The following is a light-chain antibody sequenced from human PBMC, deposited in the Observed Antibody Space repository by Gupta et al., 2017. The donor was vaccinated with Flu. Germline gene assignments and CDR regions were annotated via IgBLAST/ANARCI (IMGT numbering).Light chain of an antibody. Sequence: QSAPTQPPSASGSPGQSVPISCTGTGSDVGGYNYVSWFQQHPGKTPKLMIYEVSKRPSGVPDRFSGSKSGNTASLTVSGRQAEDEADYFCSSYAGSSKWVFGGGTKVTVL. CDR3: SSYAGSSKWV. V-gene: IGLV2-8*01. J-gene: IGLJ3*02. CDR2: EVS. CDR1: GSDVGGYNY.